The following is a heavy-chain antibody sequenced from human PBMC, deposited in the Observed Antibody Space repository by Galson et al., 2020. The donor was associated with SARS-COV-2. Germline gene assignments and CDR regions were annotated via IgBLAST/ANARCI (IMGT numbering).Heavy chain of an antibody. V-gene: IGHV1-18*01. CDR3: ARAVLSWYFYL. J-gene: IGHJ2*01. D-gene: IGHD3-10*02. Sequence: ASVKVSCKASGYTFTSYGISWVRQAPGQGLEWMGWISAYNGNPNYAQKFQGRVTMTTDTSTDTAYMELRSLRSDDTAVYYCARAVLSWYFYLWGRGTLGAVSS. CDR1: GYTFTSYG. CDR2: ISAYNGNP.